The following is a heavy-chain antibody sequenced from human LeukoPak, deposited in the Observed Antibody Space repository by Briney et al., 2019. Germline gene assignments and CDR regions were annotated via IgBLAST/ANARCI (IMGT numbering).Heavy chain of an antibody. D-gene: IGHD3-10*01. V-gene: IGHV3-30*02. Sequence: GGSLRLSCAASGFTFSIYGMQWVRQAPGRGLEWVAFIRYDGTNEYYADSVKGRFTISRDDAKNSLYLQMNSLRAEDTAVHYCARHMSVSYDAFDLWGRGTPVTVSS. J-gene: IGHJ3*01. CDR2: IRYDGTNE. CDR1: GFTFSIYG. CDR3: ARHMSVSYDAFDL.